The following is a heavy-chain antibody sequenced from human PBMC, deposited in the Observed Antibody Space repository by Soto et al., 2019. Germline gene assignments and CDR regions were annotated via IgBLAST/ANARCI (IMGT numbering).Heavy chain of an antibody. Sequence: EVQLLESGGGLVQPGGSLRLSCAASGFTFSSYAMSWVRQAPGKGLEWVSAISGSGGSTYYADSVKGRFTISRDNSKNTLYLQMNSLRAEDTAVYYCAFRDRPPYSSGADAFDIWGQGTMVTVSS. CDR1: GFTFSSYA. CDR3: AFRDRPPYSSGADAFDI. J-gene: IGHJ3*02. CDR2: ISGSGGST. V-gene: IGHV3-23*01. D-gene: IGHD6-19*01.